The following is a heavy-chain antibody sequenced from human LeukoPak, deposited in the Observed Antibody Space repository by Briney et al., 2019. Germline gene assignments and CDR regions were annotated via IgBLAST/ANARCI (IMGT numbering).Heavy chain of an antibody. J-gene: IGHJ4*02. CDR1: GGSISSYY. CDR2: IYYSGST. D-gene: IGHD6-13*01. CDR3: ARIAAAGAFPDY. V-gene: IGHV4-59*01. Sequence: SETLSLTCTVSGGSISSYYWSWIRQPPGKGLEWIGYIYYSGSTNYNPSLKSRVTISVDTSKNQFSLKLSSVTAADTAVYYCARIAAAGAFPDYWGQGTLDTVSS.